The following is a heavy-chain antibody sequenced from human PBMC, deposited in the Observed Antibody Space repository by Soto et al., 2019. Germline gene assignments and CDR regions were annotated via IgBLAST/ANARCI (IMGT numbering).Heavy chain of an antibody. CDR2: ISWHSGTI. D-gene: IGHD4-4*01. CDR1: GFTFSSYA. Sequence: SLRLSCAASGFTFSSYAMTWVRRAPGKGLEWVSGISWHSGTIGYADSVRGRFTISRDNAKNSLYLQMNSLRPEDTALYYCVKEKLYSNYEYYFDYWGQGTLVTVSS. CDR3: VKEKLYSNYEYYFDY. J-gene: IGHJ4*02. V-gene: IGHV3-9*01.